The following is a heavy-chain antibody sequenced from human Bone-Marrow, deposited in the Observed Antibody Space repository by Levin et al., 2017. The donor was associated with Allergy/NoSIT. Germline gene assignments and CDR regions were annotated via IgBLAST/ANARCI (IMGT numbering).Heavy chain of an antibody. D-gene: IGHD3-10*01. CDR1: GASVTSGTYY. Sequence: SETLSLTCTVSGASVTSGTYYWTWIRQPPGKGLEWIGSVFHTGSANYNPSLKSRLTISVDTSKNQFSLNLISVTAADTATYFCARGTSGSGSGNYYLNFYYTMDIWGKGTSVTVSS. CDR3: ARGTSGSGSGNYYLNFYYTMDI. CDR2: VFHTGSA. V-gene: IGHV4-61*01. J-gene: IGHJ6*03.